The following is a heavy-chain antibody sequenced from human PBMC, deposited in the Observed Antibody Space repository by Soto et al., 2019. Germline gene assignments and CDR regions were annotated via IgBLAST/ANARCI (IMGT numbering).Heavy chain of an antibody. CDR3: AREVIPLTTDWYFDL. V-gene: IGHV4-30-4*01. Sequence: QLQLRESGPGLVKPSETLSLTCTVSGGSISGGVGGLYYWSWIRQPPGQGLEWIGYIYNSGSTYYIPSLKSRVTISVDTSKNQFSLRLSSVTAADTAVYYCAREVIPLTTDWYFDLWGRGTLVTVSS. CDR1: GGSISGGVGGLYY. J-gene: IGHJ2*01. D-gene: IGHD4-17*01. CDR2: IYNSGST.